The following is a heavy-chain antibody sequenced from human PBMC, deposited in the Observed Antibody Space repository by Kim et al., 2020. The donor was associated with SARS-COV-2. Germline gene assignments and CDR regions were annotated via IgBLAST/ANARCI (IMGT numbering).Heavy chain of an antibody. CDR3: ARDGGLYYYDSSGSYGMEV. J-gene: IGHJ6*02. V-gene: IGHV3-30-3*01. Sequence: GGSLRLSCAASGFTFSSSAMHWVRQAPGKGLEWVAVISYDGSSKYYADSVKGRFTISRDNSKNTLYLQMNSLRAEDTAVYYCARDGGLYYYDSSGSYGMEVCGQEATRTVSS. D-gene: IGHD3-22*01. CDR2: ISYDGSSK. CDR1: GFTFSSSA.